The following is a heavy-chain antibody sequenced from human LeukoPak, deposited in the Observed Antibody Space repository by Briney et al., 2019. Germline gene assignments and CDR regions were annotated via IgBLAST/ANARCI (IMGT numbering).Heavy chain of an antibody. Sequence: PGGSPRLSCAASGFTVSSNYMSWVRQAPGKGLEWVSVIYSGGSTYYADSVKGRFTISRDNSKNTLYLQMNSLRAEDTAVYYCARHSSRTNLNWFDPWGQGTLVTVSS. CDR3: ARHSSRTNLNWFDP. CDR2: IYSGGST. J-gene: IGHJ5*02. CDR1: GFTVSSNY. V-gene: IGHV3-53*01. D-gene: IGHD6-13*01.